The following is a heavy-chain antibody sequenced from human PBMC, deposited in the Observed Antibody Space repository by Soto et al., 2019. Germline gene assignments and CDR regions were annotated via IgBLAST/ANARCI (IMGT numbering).Heavy chain of an antibody. CDR2: IIPIFGTA. D-gene: IGHD6-13*01. CDR3: ARDHSRPLAGINGMDV. CDR1: GGTFSSYA. J-gene: IGHJ6*02. V-gene: IGHV1-69*13. Sequence: SVKVSCRASGGTFSSYAISWVRQAPGQGLEWMGGIIPIFGTANYAQKFQGRVTITADESTSTAYMELSSLRSEDTAVYYCARDHSRPLAGINGMDVWGQGTTVTVSS.